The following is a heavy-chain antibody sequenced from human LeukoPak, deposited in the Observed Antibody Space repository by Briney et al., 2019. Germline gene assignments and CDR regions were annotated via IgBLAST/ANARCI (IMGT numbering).Heavy chain of an antibody. CDR3: ARDEGSGSYLDY. CDR2: ISGSGVNT. CDR1: GFTFDNYA. Sequence: GGSLRLSCAASGFTFDNYAMNWVRQAPGKGLEWVLGISGSGVNTYYADSVKGRFTISRDNSKNTLYLQMNSLRVEDTAVFYCARDEGSGSYLDYWGQGTLVAVSS. J-gene: IGHJ4*02. V-gene: IGHV3-23*01. D-gene: IGHD3-10*01.